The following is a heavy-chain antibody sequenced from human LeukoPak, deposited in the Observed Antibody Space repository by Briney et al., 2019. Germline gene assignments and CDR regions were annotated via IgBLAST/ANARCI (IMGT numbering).Heavy chain of an antibody. CDR3: ASRLQGFDP. Sequence: LECVSYISSSSSTIYYADSVKGRFTISRDNAKNSLYLQMNSLRAEDTAVYYCASRLQGFDPWGQGTLVTVSS. J-gene: IGHJ5*02. CDR2: ISSSSSTI. D-gene: IGHD3-16*01. V-gene: IGHV3-48*01.